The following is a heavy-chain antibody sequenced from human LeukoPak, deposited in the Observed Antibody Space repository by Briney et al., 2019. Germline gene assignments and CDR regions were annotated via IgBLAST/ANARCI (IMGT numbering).Heavy chain of an antibody. CDR1: GYTFTGYY. Sequence: ASVKVSCKASGYTFTGYYMHWVRQAPGQGPEWMGWISPNNGDTRYSQKFQGRVTMTTGTSISTVYMELSGLTSDDTAVYYCAAPGYKYGYVLDHWGQGTLVTVSS. CDR3: AAPGYKYGYVLDH. CDR2: ISPNNGDT. D-gene: IGHD5-18*01. J-gene: IGHJ4*02. V-gene: IGHV1-2*02.